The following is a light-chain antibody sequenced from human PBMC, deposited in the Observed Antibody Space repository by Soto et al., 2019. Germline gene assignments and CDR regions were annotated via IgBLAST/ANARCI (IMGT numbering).Light chain of an antibody. V-gene: IGKV1-5*03. CDR3: HQYDSYSWT. J-gene: IGKJ1*01. CDR2: TAS. Sequence: DIQMTQSPSILSASVADRVTITCRASQNIGRWLAWYQQKPGKAPKLLIYTASSLESGVPSRFSGSGSGTEFTLTISSLQPDDFATYYCHQYDSYSWTFGQGTKVEIK. CDR1: QNIGRW.